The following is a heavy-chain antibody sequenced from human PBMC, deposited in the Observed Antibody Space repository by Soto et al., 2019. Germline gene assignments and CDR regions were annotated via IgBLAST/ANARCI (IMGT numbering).Heavy chain of an antibody. V-gene: IGHV4-31*03. D-gene: IGHD2-21*01. CDR2: IYHSGST. CDR1: GDSISRGGYY. J-gene: IGHJ5*02. CDR3: ARDGAGAYGLGWFDP. Sequence: QVQLQESGPGLVKPSQTLSLTCTVSGDSISRGGYYWNWLRQHPRKGMEWIGYIYHSGSTIYNPSLKSRAAISVDTSKNPLSLELSNVTAADTAVYYCARDGAGAYGLGWFDPWGQGILVTVSS.